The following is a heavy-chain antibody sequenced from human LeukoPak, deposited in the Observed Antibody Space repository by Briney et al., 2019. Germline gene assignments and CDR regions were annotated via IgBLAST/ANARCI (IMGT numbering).Heavy chain of an antibody. V-gene: IGHV1-2*02. CDR1: GYTFTSYG. D-gene: IGHD5-18*01. CDR2: INPNSGGT. Sequence: ASVKVSCKASGYTFTSYGISWVRQAPGQGLEWMGWINPNSGGTNYAQKFQGRVTMTRDTSISTAYMELSRLRSDDTAVYYCARTEGYSYGFDDFDIWGQGTMVTVSS. J-gene: IGHJ3*02. CDR3: ARTEGYSYGFDDFDI.